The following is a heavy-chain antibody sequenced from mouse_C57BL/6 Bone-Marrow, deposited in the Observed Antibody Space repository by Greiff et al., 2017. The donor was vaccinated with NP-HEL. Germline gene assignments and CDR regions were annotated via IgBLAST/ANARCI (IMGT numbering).Heavy chain of an antibody. V-gene: IGHV1-81*01. CDR3: ARPIYYYGHWYFDV. CDR1: GYTFTSYG. J-gene: IGHJ1*03. Sequence: QVQLQQSGAELARPGASVKLSCKASGYTFTSYGISWVKQRTGQGLEWIGEIYPRSGNTYYNEKFKGKATLTADKSSSTAYMELRSLTSEDSAVYFCARPIYYYGHWYFDVWGTGTTVTVSS. CDR2: IYPRSGNT. D-gene: IGHD1-1*01.